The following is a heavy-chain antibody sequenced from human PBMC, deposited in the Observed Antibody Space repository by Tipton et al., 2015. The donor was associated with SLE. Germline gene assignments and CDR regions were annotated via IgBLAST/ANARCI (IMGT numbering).Heavy chain of an antibody. D-gene: IGHD2-8*01. Sequence: SLRLSCAASGFTFKNYAMNWVRQAPGKGLEWVSGIDTSGGRTYYADSVKGRFTISRDNSKNTLYLQMNSLRGEDTAVYYCAKDIMESDYYFDYWGQGTLVTVSS. V-gene: IGHV3-23*01. CDR1: GFTFKNYA. CDR3: AKDIMESDYYFDY. CDR2: IDTSGGRT. J-gene: IGHJ4*02.